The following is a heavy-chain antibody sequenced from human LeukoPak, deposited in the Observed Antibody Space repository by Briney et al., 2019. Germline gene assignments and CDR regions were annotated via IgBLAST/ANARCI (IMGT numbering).Heavy chain of an antibody. CDR3: ARDGYSYGSRRSRNYYYGMDV. Sequence: SETLPLPCAVYGGSFSGYYWRWLRQPPGKGLEWIGEINHSGSTNYNPSLKSRVTISVDTSKNQFSLKLSSVTAADTAVYYCARDGYSYGSRRSRNYYYGMDVWGQGTTVTVSS. J-gene: IGHJ6*02. D-gene: IGHD5-18*01. CDR2: INHSGST. V-gene: IGHV4-34*01. CDR1: GGSFSGYY.